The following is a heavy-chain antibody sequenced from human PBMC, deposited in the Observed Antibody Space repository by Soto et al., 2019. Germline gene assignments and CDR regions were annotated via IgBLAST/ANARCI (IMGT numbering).Heavy chain of an antibody. J-gene: IGHJ6*02. Sequence: DVQLLESGGHLVQPGGSLRLSCAASGFTFSSYAMSWVRQAPGKWLEWVSSVSAGGDMTYYSDSVKGRFTISRDNYNNALVLQMNSLRIEDTALYYCARGDRGGSGSPASYYYSGLDVWGQGTTVTVS. CDR1: GFTFSSYA. V-gene: IGHV3-23*01. D-gene: IGHD3-10*01. CDR2: VSAGGDMT. CDR3: ARGDRGGSGSPASYYYSGLDV.